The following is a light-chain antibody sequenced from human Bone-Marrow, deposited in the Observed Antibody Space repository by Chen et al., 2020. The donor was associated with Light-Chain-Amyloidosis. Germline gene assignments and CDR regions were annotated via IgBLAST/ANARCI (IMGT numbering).Light chain of an antibody. Sequence: SYVLTQPSAVSVAPGETATIACGGNNTGSKSVHWYQQAPGRSLLLVVYDDCDRPSGIPERSSGSNSGNTATLTSSRVEAGDEADYYCQVWDRSSDRPVFGGGTKLTVL. J-gene: IGLJ3*02. CDR2: DDC. CDR3: QVWDRSSDRPV. CDR1: NTGSKS. V-gene: IGLV3-21*02.